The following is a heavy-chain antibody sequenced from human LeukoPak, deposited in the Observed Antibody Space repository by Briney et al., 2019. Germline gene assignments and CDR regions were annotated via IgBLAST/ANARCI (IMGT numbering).Heavy chain of an antibody. V-gene: IGHV3-30*18. J-gene: IGHJ4*02. CDR3: AKAPYYFDSSGYYPAYYFDY. CDR2: ISHDESNK. D-gene: IGHD3-22*01. CDR1: GFTFSSYG. Sequence: GRSLRLSCAASGFTFSSYGMHWVRQAPGEGLEWVAGISHDESNKYYVDSVKGRFTISRDDSKNTLYLDMNSLTAEDTAVYYCAKAPYYFDSSGYYPAYYFDYWGQGTLVTVSS.